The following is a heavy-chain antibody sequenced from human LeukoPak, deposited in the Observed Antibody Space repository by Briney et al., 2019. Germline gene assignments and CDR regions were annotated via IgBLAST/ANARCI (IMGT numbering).Heavy chain of an antibody. CDR1: RSTFSTYA. V-gene: IGHV3-23*01. Sequence: GGSLRLSCAASRSTFSTYAMSWVRQAPGKGLEWVSSISGSGDYIFYADSVKGRFTISRDNSKNTLYLEMNSLRAEDTAVYCCAIGARSSAFDNWGQGTMATVSS. CDR3: AIGARSSAFDN. J-gene: IGHJ3*02. CDR2: ISGSGDYI.